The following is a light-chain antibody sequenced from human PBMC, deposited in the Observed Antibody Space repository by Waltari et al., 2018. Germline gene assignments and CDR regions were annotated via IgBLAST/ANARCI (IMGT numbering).Light chain of an antibody. Sequence: DTVLTQSPATLSLSPGERATLSYRASQNVRNFLAWYQQKPGQAPRLLIYDTSNRATGIPARFSGSGFGTDFTLTITSLEPEDFAVYYCQQRNNWPLTFGGGTKVEIK. J-gene: IGKJ4*01. V-gene: IGKV3-11*01. CDR1: QNVRNF. CDR2: DTS. CDR3: QQRNNWPLT.